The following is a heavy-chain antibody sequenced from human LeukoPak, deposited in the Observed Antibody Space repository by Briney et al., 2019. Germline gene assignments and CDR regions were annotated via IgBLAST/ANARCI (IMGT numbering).Heavy chain of an antibody. CDR2: INQSGST. J-gene: IGHJ4*02. Sequence: SDTPSLPCAVYGGSFSGYYWSWLRHPPGKGREWVGEINQSGSTNCNPSLKSRATIAVDTSKNQFSLKLSSVTAADTAVYYCARGLIAGDYSKSFDYWDQGTLVTVSS. CDR3: ARGLIAGDYSKSFDY. V-gene: IGHV4-34*01. CDR1: GGSFSGYY. D-gene: IGHD4-11*01.